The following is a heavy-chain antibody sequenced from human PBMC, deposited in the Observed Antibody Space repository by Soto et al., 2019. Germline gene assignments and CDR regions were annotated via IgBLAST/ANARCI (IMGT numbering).Heavy chain of an antibody. CDR2: ISSSTSII. CDR1: GFTLSSYS. D-gene: IGHD6-19*01. J-gene: IGHJ3*02. Sequence: GSLRLSCGASGFTLSSYSMNWVRQAPGKGLEWVSFISSSTSIIHYADSVEGRFTISRDTAKNSLYLQMNSLRAEDTAVYYCARPLGWRDAFDIRGQGTTVTVSS. CDR3: ARPLGWRDAFDI. V-gene: IGHV3-48*01.